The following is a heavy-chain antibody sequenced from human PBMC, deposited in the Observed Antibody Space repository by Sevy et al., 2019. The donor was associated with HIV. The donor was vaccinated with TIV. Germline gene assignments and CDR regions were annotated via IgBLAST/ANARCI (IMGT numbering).Heavy chain of an antibody. J-gene: IGHJ3*02. Sequence: GGSLRLSCIGSGFIYGDYAMSWVRQAPGKGLEWVSGLSGNGGSTNYTDSVKGRFALSRDNSKNTLYLQMNNLRAEDTAIYFCAKDRIWELGDAFDIWGQGTMVTVSS. CDR2: LSGNGGST. V-gene: IGHV3-23*01. D-gene: IGHD1-7*01. CDR1: GFIYGDYA. CDR3: AKDRIWELGDAFDI.